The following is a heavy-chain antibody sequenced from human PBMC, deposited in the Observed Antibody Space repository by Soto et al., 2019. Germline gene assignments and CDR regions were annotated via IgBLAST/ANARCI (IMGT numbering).Heavy chain of an antibody. CDR3: AREGRRDGYNSLLDY. CDR2: IIPIFGTA. Sequence: QVQLVQSGAEVKKPGSSVKVSCKASGGTFSSYAISWVRQAPGQGLEWMGGIIPIFGTANYAQKFQDRVTITADESTSTAYMEMSSLRSEDTAVYYCAREGRRDGYNSLLDYWGQGTLVTVSS. J-gene: IGHJ4*02. V-gene: IGHV1-69*01. D-gene: IGHD5-12*01. CDR1: GGTFSSYA.